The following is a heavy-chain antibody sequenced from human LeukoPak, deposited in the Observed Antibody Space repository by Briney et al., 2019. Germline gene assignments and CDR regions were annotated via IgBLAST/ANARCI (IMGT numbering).Heavy chain of an antibody. Sequence: PSETLSLTCAVYGGSFSGYYWSWIRQPPGKGLEWIGSIYHTGSTYYNPSLKSRVTISVDTSKNQFSLKLSSVTAADTAVYYCARHHLTVPFDYWGQGTLVTVSS. CDR2: IYHTGST. D-gene: IGHD3-9*01. CDR1: GGSFSGYY. V-gene: IGHV4-34*01. J-gene: IGHJ4*02. CDR3: ARHHLTVPFDY.